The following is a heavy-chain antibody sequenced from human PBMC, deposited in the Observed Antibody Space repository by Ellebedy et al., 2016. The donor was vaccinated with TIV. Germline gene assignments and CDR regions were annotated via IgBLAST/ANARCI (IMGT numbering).Heavy chain of an antibody. V-gene: IGHV3-21*01. CDR2: ISSSSSYI. J-gene: IGHJ4*02. D-gene: IGHD3-10*01. CDR3: ARDTLLYRPLYMVRGVVDY. Sequence: GGSLRLSCAASGFTFSSYSMNWVRQAPGKGLEWVSSISSSSSYIYYADSVKGRFTISRDNAKNSLYLQMNSLRAEDTAVYYCARDTLLYRPLYMVRGVVDYWGQGTLVTVSS. CDR1: GFTFSSYS.